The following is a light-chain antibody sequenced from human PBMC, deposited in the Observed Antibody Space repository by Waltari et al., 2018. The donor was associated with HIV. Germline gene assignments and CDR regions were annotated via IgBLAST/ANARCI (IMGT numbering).Light chain of an antibody. CDR3: QQYGRSPWT. Sequence: GERATLSCRASQTVSSSQLAWYQQKPGQAPRRLIYGASTRATGTPDRFSGSGSGTDFTLIISRLEPEDFAVYYCQQYGRSPWTFGQGTKVEIK. J-gene: IGKJ1*01. CDR1: QTVSSSQ. V-gene: IGKV3-20*01. CDR2: GAS.